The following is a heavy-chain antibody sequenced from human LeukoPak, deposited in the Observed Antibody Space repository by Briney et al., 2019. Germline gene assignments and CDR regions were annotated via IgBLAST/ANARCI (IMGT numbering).Heavy chain of an antibody. J-gene: IGHJ4*02. V-gene: IGHV3-23*01. Sequence: GGSLRLSCAASGFTFSSNAMSWVRQPPGKGLEWVSSVSGPGGSTYYADSVKGRFTISRDNSKNTLYLQMNSLRAEDTAVYYCSKLSVVVAARGSYFDYWGQGTLVTVSS. CDR1: GFTFSSNA. CDR2: VSGPGGST. D-gene: IGHD2-15*01. CDR3: SKLSVVVAARGSYFDY.